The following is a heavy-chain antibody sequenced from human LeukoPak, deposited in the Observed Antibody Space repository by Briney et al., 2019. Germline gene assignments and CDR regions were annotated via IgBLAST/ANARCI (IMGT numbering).Heavy chain of an antibody. V-gene: IGHV4-34*01. D-gene: IGHD4-11*01. J-gene: IGHJ6*03. CDR1: GGSFSGYY. Sequence: SETLSLTRAVYGGSFSGYYWSWIRQPPGKGLEWIGEINHSGSTNYNPSLKSRVTISVDTSKNQFSLKLSSVTAADTAVYYCARSHSSYSNYIYYYYMDVWGKGTTVTVSS. CDR3: ARSHSSYSNYIYYYYMDV. CDR2: INHSGST.